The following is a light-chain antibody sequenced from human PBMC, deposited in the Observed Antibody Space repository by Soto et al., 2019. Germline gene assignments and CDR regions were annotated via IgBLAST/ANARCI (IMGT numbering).Light chain of an antibody. CDR1: NSGSKR. CDR2: YDS. Sequence: SYELTQPPSVSVAPEKTARLTCGGANSGSKRVHWYRQKPGQAPVLVIYYDSDRPSGIPERFSGSNSGNTATLTINRVEAGDEADYYCQVWDITTDHYVFGTGTKVTVL. CDR3: QVWDITTDHYV. J-gene: IGLJ1*01. V-gene: IGLV3-21*04.